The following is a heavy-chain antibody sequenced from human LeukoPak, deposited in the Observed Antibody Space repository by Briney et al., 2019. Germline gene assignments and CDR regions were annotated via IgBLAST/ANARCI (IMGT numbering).Heavy chain of an antibody. D-gene: IGHD6-6*01. CDR2: IYWDDDK. J-gene: IGHJ6*03. V-gene: IGHV2-5*02. CDR3: AHSRKYSSLWGYYYYMDV. CDR1: GFSLSTSGVG. Sequence: SGPTLVNPTQTLTLTCTFSGFSLSTSGVGVGWIRQPPGKALEWLALIYWDDDKRYSPSLKSRLTITKDTSKNQVVLTMTNMDPVDTATYYCAHSRKYSSLWGYYYYMDVWGKGTTVTVSS.